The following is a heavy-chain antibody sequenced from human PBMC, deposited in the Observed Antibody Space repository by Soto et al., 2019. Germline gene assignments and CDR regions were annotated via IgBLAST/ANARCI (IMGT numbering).Heavy chain of an antibody. CDR2: IYTSGST. Sequence: SETLSLTCTVSGGSISSYYWSWIRQPAGKGLEWIGRIYTSGSTSYNPSLKSRVTMSVDTSKNQFSLKLSSVTAADTVVYYCARVDDYGDYNWFGPWGQGTLVTVSS. CDR1: GGSISSYY. V-gene: IGHV4-4*07. D-gene: IGHD4-17*01. CDR3: ARVDDYGDYNWFGP. J-gene: IGHJ5*02.